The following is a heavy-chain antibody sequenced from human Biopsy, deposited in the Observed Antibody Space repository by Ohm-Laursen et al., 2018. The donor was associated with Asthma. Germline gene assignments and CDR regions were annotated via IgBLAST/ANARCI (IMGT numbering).Heavy chain of an antibody. CDR1: GDTFRTSA. V-gene: IGHV1-69*01. J-gene: IGHJ6*02. D-gene: IGHD5-12*01. CDR3: ARGYSGCGRIQYYYNRMDV. CDR2: VIPLLDTG. Sequence: GSSVTVSCKTYGDTFRTSAFGWVRQAPGQGLEWMGGVIPLLDTGDYAQKFQVRATITADESTRTCYMKLRSLTSEDTAVYFCARGYSGCGRIQYYYNRMDVWGQGTTVTVS.